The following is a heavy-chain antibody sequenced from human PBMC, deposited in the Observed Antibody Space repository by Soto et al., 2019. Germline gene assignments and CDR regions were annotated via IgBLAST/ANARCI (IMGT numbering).Heavy chain of an antibody. CDR1: GFTFSSYS. CDR3: ARVYCSSTSCYPYYYGMDV. D-gene: IGHD2-2*01. V-gene: IGHV3-48*02. J-gene: IGHJ6*02. CDR2: ISSSSSTI. Sequence: GSLRLSCAASGFTFSSYSMNWVRQAPGKGLEWVSYISSSSSTIYYADSVKGRFTISRDNAKNSLYLQMNSLRDEDTAVYYCARVYCSSTSCYPYYYGMDVWGQGTTVTVSS.